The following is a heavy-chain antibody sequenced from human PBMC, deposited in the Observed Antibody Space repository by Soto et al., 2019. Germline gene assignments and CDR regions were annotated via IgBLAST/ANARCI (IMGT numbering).Heavy chain of an antibody. CDR1: GGTFGNSA. CDR2: IIPILPTP. V-gene: IGHV1-69*12. CDR3: ARDKDRQQLGGNYYYGMDV. D-gene: IGHD3-3*02. Sequence: QVQLVQSGAEVKKPGSSVTVSCKASGGTFGNSAISWVRQAPGQGLEWMGGIIPILPTPDYAQKFQGRVTITADESTTTAYMELTSLRAEDTAVYFWARDKDRQQLGGNYYYGMDVWGQGTTVTVSS. J-gene: IGHJ6*02.